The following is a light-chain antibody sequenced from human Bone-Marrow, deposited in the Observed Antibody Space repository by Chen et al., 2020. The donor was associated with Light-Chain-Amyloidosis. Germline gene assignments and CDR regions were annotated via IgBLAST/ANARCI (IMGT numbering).Light chain of an antibody. J-gene: IGKJ2*01. Sequence: EIELTQTPCTLCLSQGERATLSCRASQRLGHNHLAWYQQRPGQAPSLLVYASATRAAGITDPVSGGGSGTDFSLTSDRLEPEDFAVYYCQQYDSPLRTFGQGTKLEI. CDR3: QQYDSPLRT. V-gene: IGKV3-20*01. CDR2: ASA. CDR1: QRLGHNH.